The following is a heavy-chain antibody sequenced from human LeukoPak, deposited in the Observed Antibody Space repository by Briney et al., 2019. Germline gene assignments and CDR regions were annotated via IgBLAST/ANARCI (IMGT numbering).Heavy chain of an antibody. CDR1: GFTFSSYW. Sequence: GGSLRLSCAASGFTFSSYWMHWVRHAPGKGLVWVSHINPAGSTAFYADSVKGRFTISRDNAKNTVYLQMSSLGAEDTAVYYCARDIYYDSSGYYGSVYWGQGTLVTVSS. V-gene: IGHV3-74*01. CDR2: INPAGSTA. J-gene: IGHJ4*02. D-gene: IGHD3-22*01. CDR3: ARDIYYDSSGYYGSVY.